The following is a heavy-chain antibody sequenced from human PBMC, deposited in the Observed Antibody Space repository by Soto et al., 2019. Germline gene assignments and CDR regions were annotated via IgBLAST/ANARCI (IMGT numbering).Heavy chain of an antibody. CDR3: ARDAMTTVTSIIDY. D-gene: IGHD4-17*01. Sequence: PSETLSLTCTVSGGSISSSSYYWGWIRQPPGKGLEWIASINYSGSTYYNPSLKSRVTISVDTSRNQLSLRLSSVTAEDTAVYYCARDAMTTVTSIIDYWGQGTLVTVSS. J-gene: IGHJ4*02. V-gene: IGHV4-39*02. CDR1: GGSISSSSYY. CDR2: INYSGST.